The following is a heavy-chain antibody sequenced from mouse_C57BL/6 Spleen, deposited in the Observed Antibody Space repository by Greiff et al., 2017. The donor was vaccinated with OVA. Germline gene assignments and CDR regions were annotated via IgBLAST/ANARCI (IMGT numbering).Heavy chain of an antibody. Sequence: QVQLQQSGAELVKPGASVKISCKASGYAFSSYWMNWVKQRPGKGLEWIGQIYPGDGDTNYNGKFKGKATLTADKSSSTSYMQLSSLTSEDSAVYFWAQTAQSYYYAMDYWGQGTSVTVSS. D-gene: IGHD3-2*02. CDR2: IYPGDGDT. J-gene: IGHJ4*01. CDR1: GYAFSSYW. CDR3: AQTAQSYYYAMDY. V-gene: IGHV1-80*01.